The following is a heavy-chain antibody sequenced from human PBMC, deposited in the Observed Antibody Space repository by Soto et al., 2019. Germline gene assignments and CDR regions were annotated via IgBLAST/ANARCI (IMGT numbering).Heavy chain of an antibody. Sequence: TLSLTCTVSGDSINSGGYHWTWIRQHPGKGLEWIGYIYYSGSTYYNPSLKSRVTMSIDTSKNQFSLRLRSVTAADTAVYYCARDRNGNYFDPWGQGTQVTGSS. J-gene: IGHJ5*02. CDR3: ARDRNGNYFDP. CDR2: IYYSGST. D-gene: IGHD4-4*01. CDR1: GDSINSGGYH. V-gene: IGHV4-31*03.